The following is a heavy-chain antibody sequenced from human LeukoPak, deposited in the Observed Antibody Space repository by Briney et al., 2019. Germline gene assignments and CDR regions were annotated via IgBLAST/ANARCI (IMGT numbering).Heavy chain of an antibody. D-gene: IGHD3-10*01. CDR1: GGSFSGYY. Sequence: SETPSLTCAVYGGSFSGYYWSWIRQPPGKGLEWIGEINHSGSTNYNPSLKSRVTISVDTSKNQFSLKLSSVTAADTAVYYCARAKKLLWFGELSGNYYYGMDVWGQGTTVTVSS. J-gene: IGHJ6*02. CDR3: ARAKKLLWFGELSGNYYYGMDV. V-gene: IGHV4-34*01. CDR2: INHSGST.